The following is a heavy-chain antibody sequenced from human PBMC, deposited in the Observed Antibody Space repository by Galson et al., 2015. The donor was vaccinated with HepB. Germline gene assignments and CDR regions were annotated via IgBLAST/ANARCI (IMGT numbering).Heavy chain of an antibody. J-gene: IGHJ4*02. V-gene: IGHV3-21*01. CDR1: GFTFSSYS. CDR3: ARGRAKYVHLAVGGEG. CDR2: ISSSSSYI. D-gene: IGHD6-19*01. Sequence: SLRLSCAASGFTFSSYSMNWVRQAPGKGLEWVSSISSSSSYIYYADSVKGRFTISRDNAKNSLYLQMNSLRAEDTAVYYCARGRAKYVHLAVGGEGWGQGTLVTVSS.